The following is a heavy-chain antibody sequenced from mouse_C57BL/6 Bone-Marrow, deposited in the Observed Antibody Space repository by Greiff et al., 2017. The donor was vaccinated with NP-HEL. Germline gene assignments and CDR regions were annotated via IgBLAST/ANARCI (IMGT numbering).Heavy chain of an antibody. J-gene: IGHJ3*01. CDR3: ARGGLYSNTFAY. CDR2: IYPGSGST. V-gene: IGHV1-55*01. CDR1: GYTFTSYW. D-gene: IGHD2-5*01. Sequence: VKLQQPGAELVKPGASVKMSCKASGYTFTSYWITWVKQRPGQGLEWIGDIYPGSGSTNYNEKFKSKATLTVDTSSSTAYMQLSSLTSEDSAVYYCARGGLYSNTFAYWGQGTLVTVSA.